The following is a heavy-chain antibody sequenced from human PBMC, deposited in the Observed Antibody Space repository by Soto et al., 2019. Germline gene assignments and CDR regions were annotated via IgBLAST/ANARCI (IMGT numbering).Heavy chain of an antibody. D-gene: IGHD2-15*01. Sequence: PGGCLTLSFSASVFPFSSYTMNWVRQAPGKGLEWVSSITSSSSYIYYADSVKGRFTVSRDNAKNSLYLQMNSLRAEDTSVYYCARYCSGGSCYPPDYWGQGTLVTVSS. V-gene: IGHV3-21*01. CDR3: ARYCSGGSCYPPDY. CDR2: ITSSSSYI. J-gene: IGHJ4*02. CDR1: VFPFSSYT.